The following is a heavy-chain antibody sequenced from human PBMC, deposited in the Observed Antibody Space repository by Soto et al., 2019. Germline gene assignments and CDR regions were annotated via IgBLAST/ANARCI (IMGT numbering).Heavy chain of an antibody. CDR1: GYTFSSYA. Sequence: APVDVSCKSSGYTFSSYAMHWVRQAPGQRLEWMGWINAGYGNTKSSQKFQDRVTISRDTSASTAYMELTSLRSEDTAVYYCARDTGDGTFDFWGQGTLVTVSS. CDR3: ARDTGDGTFDF. V-gene: IGHV1-3*01. CDR2: INAGYGNT. D-gene: IGHD7-27*01. J-gene: IGHJ4*02.